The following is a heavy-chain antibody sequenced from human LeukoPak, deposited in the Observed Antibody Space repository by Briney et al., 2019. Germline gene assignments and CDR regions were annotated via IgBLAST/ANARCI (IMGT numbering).Heavy chain of an antibody. D-gene: IGHD6-19*01. V-gene: IGHV3-23*01. Sequence: GGSLRLSCAAYGFTFSIHAMSWVRQALGKGLKWVSGINDSGDSTYHADSVKGRFTISRDNSKNTLYLQMNSLRAEDTAVYYCAKSLDLAVAGIDYWGQGTLVTVSS. CDR3: AKSLDLAVAGIDY. CDR1: GFTFSIHA. J-gene: IGHJ4*02. CDR2: INDSGDST.